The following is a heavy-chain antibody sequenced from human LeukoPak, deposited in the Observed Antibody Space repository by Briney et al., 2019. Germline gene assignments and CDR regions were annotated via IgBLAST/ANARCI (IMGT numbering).Heavy chain of an antibody. CDR3: AKGPFTTFGVPDYFDY. CDR1: GFTFSSYA. D-gene: IGHD3-3*01. V-gene: IGHV3-23*01. Sequence: GGSLRLSCAASGFTFSSYAMSWVRQAPGKGLEWVSAISGSGGSTYYADSVKGRFTISRDNSKNTLYLQMNSLRAEDTAVYYCAKGPFTTFGVPDYFDYWGQGTLVTVSS. J-gene: IGHJ4*02. CDR2: ISGSGGST.